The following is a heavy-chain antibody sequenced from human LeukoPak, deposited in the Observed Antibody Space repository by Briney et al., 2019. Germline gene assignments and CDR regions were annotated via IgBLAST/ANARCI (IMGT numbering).Heavy chain of an antibody. Sequence: GGSLRLSCTVSGFTFSSYGMHWVRQAPGKGLEWVAIIWYDGSNKNYADSVKGRFTISRDNSKNTLYLQMNSLRVEDTAVYYCARNEGHLDYWGQGTLVTASS. CDR2: IWYDGSNK. CDR1: GFTFSSYG. V-gene: IGHV3-33*01. J-gene: IGHJ4*02. CDR3: ARNEGHLDY.